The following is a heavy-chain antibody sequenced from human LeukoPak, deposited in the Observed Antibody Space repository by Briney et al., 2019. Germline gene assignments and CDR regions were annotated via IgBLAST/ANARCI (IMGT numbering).Heavy chain of an antibody. CDR3: ARAASTFGEPGVDP. CDR1: GASISSSGYY. CDR2: IYYSGST. J-gene: IGHJ5*02. D-gene: IGHD3-16*01. Sequence: SETLSLTCTVSGASISSSGYYWGWIRQPPGKGPEWIGNIYYSGSTYSNPSLKRRVAMSVDTSKNQFSLNLSSVTAADMAVYYCARAASTFGEPGVDPWGQGTLVTVSS. V-gene: IGHV4-39*07.